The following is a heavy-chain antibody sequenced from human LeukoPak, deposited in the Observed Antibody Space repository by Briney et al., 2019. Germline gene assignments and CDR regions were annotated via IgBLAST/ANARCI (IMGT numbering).Heavy chain of an antibody. CDR1: GFTFSSYA. CDR3: ARGERVVVVEVLDY. CDR2: ISYDGSNK. V-gene: IGHV3-30-3*01. Sequence: GGSLRLSCAASGFTFSSYAMSWVRQAPGKGLEWVAVISYDGSNKYYADSVKGRFTISRDNPKNTLYLQMNSLRAEDTAVYYCARGERVVVVEVLDYWGQGTLVTVSS. D-gene: IGHD3-22*01. J-gene: IGHJ4*02.